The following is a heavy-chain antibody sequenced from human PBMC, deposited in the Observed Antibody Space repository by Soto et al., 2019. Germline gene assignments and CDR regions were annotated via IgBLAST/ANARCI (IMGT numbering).Heavy chain of an antibody. CDR2: IFDNGDV. J-gene: IGHJ4*02. Sequence: PSETLSLTCTVSGVSSTSFYWSWIRQSPGKGLEWIGYIFDNGDVKYNPSLMSRLTMSIDTSKNEFSLRLKSVTAADTAMYYCARGWGSKWYYFDSWGEGTLVTVSS. D-gene: IGHD3-16*01. V-gene: IGHV4-59*01. CDR1: GVSSTSFY. CDR3: ARGWGSKWYYFDS.